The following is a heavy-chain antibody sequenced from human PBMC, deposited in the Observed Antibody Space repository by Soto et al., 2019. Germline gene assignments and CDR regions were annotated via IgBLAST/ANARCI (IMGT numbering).Heavy chain of an antibody. J-gene: IGHJ4*02. V-gene: IGHV3-73*01. D-gene: IGHD6-19*01. Sequence: GGSLRLSCAASGFTFGGSAMHWVRQVSGKGLEWVGHIRSKTNSYATAYAESVKGRFTISRDDSMNTAYLQMNSLKTEDTAVYFCTRQTDAVQWLVVPTDYNFDYWGQGTLVTVSS. CDR1: GFTFGGSA. CDR2: IRSKTNSYAT. CDR3: TRQTDAVQWLVVPTDYNFDY.